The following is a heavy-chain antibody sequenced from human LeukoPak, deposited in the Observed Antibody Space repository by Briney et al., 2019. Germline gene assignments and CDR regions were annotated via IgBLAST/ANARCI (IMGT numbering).Heavy chain of an antibody. CDR2: VMAYNGNT. J-gene: IGHJ5*02. CDR3: TRGVVRGIMGTDP. Sequence: ASVKVSCKASGYTFTDYGITWVRQAPGQGLEWMGWVMAYNGNTHYSKNFQGRVTMTTDTSTSTAHMELRSLTSDDTAMYYCTRGVVRGIMGTDPWGQGTLVTVSS. D-gene: IGHD3-10*01. V-gene: IGHV1-18*01. CDR1: GYTFTDYG.